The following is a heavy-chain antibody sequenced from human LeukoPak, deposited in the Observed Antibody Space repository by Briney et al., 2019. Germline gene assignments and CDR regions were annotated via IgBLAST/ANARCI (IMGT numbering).Heavy chain of an antibody. CDR2: IYYSGST. Sequence: SETLSLTCTVSGGSISSYYWSWIRRPPGKGLEWIGYIYYSGSTNYNPSLKSRVTISVDTSKNQFSLKLSSVTAADTAVYYCARDTTHYYYYMDVWGKGTTVTVSS. D-gene: IGHD4-17*01. CDR1: GGSISSYY. V-gene: IGHV4-59*01. J-gene: IGHJ6*03. CDR3: ARDTTHYYYYMDV.